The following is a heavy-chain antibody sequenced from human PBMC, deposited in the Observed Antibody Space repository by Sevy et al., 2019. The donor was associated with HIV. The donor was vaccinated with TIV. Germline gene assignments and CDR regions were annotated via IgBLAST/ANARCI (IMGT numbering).Heavy chain of an antibody. CDR1: GFTFSSYS. V-gene: IGHV3-21*01. D-gene: IGHD2-2*01. Sequence: GGSLRLSCAASGFTFSSYSMNWVRQAPGKGLEWVSSISSSSSYIYYADSVKGRFTISRDNAKNSLYLQMNTLRAEETAVYYCAISKQDIVVVPAATVYGMDVWGQGTTVTVSS. J-gene: IGHJ6*02. CDR2: ISSSSSYI. CDR3: AISKQDIVVVPAATVYGMDV.